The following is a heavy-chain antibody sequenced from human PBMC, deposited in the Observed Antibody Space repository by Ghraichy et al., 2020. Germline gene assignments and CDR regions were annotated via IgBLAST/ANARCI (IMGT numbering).Heavy chain of an antibody. CDR1: GFTFDDYA. CDR2: ISWNSGSI. CDR3: AKGEYSSSSGAFDI. D-gene: IGHD6-13*01. Sequence: LNISCAASGFTFDDYAIHWVRQAPGKGLEWVSGISWNSGSIGYADSVKGRFTISRDNAKNSLYLQMNSLRAEDTALYYCAKGEYSSSSGAFDIWGQGTMVTVSS. J-gene: IGHJ3*02. V-gene: IGHV3-9*01.